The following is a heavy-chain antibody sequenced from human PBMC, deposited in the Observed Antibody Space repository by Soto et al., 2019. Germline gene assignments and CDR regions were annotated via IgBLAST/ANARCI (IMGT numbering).Heavy chain of an antibody. Sequence: EVQLVESGGGSVQPGGSLRLSCVASGTTFTNYWMHWVRQVPGKGLVWVARVDSDGRGTSYVDFVKGRFTIARDNAKNAFYLQMHSLLVEDTAMYYCGTVFEHWGQGTAVTVSS. V-gene: IGHV3-74*01. CDR1: GTTFTNYW. CDR3: GTVFEH. CDR2: VDSDGRGT. J-gene: IGHJ4*02.